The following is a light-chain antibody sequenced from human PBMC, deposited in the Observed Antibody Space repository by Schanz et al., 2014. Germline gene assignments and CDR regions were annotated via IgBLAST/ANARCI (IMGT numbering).Light chain of an antibody. CDR1: SSDVGSYNL. Sequence: QSALTQPASVSGSPGQSITISCTGTSSDVGSYNLVSWYQQHPGKAPKLMIYDVFNRPSGVSHRFSGSKSGNTASLTISGLQAEDEADYYCQSYDSSLSGQVFGGGTKLTVL. CDR3: QSYDSSLSGQV. CDR2: DVF. V-gene: IGLV2-14*02. J-gene: IGLJ3*02.